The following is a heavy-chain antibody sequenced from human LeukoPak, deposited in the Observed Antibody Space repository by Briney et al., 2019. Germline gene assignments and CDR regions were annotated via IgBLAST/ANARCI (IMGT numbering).Heavy chain of an antibody. J-gene: IGHJ3*02. CDR2: ISGSGGST. CDR3: AGYFARTGYYAEGFDI. V-gene: IGHV3-23*01. D-gene: IGHD3/OR15-3a*01. Sequence: GGSLRLSCAASGFTFSSYAMSWVRQAPGKGLEWVSAISGSGGSTYYADSVKGRFTISRDNAKNSLYLQMNSLRAEDTAVYYCAGYFARTGYYAEGFDIWGQGTMVTVSS. CDR1: GFTFSSYA.